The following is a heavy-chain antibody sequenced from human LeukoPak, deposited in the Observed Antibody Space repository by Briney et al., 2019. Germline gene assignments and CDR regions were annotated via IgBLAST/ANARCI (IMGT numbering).Heavy chain of an antibody. Sequence: ASVKVSCKASGYTFTGYYMHWVRQAPGQGLEWMGWINPNSGGTNYAQKFQGRVTMTRDTSISTAYMELSRLRSDDTAVYYCASPVGGIYCSGGSCYELDYWGQGTLVTVSS. CDR2: INPNSGGT. CDR1: GYTFTGYY. V-gene: IGHV1-2*02. CDR3: ASPVGGIYCSGGSCYELDY. D-gene: IGHD2-15*01. J-gene: IGHJ4*02.